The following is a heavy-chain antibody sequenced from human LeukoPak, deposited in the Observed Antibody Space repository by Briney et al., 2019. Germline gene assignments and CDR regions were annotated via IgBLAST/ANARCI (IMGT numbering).Heavy chain of an antibody. D-gene: IGHD2-15*01. Sequence: PGGSLRLSCAASGFTFDDYAMHWVRQAPGKGLEWISLISGDGDSTYYTDSVKGRFTGSRDNSKSSLYLQMNSLRTEDTALYYCAKEETIVVGGYYYYGMDVWGQGTTVTVSS. V-gene: IGHV3-43*02. CDR1: GFTFDDYA. CDR3: AKEETIVVGGYYYYGMDV. J-gene: IGHJ6*02. CDR2: ISGDGDST.